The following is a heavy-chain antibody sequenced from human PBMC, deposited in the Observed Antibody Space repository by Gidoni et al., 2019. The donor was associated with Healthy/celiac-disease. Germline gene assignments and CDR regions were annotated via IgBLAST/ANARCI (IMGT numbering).Heavy chain of an antibody. V-gene: IGHV3-21*01. J-gene: IGHJ3*02. Sequence: EVQLVESVGGLVKPGGSLSLSCAASGFTFSSYSMNWVGQAPGKGLEWVSSISSSSSYIDYADSVKGRFTISRDNAKNSLYLQMNSLRAEDTAVYYCARDLSPFNYGSGDSGDAFDIWGQGTMVTVSS. CDR1: GFTFSSYS. D-gene: IGHD3-10*01. CDR2: ISSSSSYI. CDR3: ARDLSPFNYGSGDSGDAFDI.